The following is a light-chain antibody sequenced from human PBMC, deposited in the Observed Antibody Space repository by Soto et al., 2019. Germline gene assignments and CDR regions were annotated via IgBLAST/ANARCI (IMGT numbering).Light chain of an antibody. Sequence: GDRVTITCLASQSISSWLAWYQQKPGKAPELLIYDASSLESGVPSRFSGSGSGTEFTLTISSLQSEDFAVYYCQQYNNWPPWTFGQGTKVDI. V-gene: IGKV1-5*01. CDR1: QSISSW. CDR2: DAS. CDR3: QQYNNWPPWT. J-gene: IGKJ1*01.